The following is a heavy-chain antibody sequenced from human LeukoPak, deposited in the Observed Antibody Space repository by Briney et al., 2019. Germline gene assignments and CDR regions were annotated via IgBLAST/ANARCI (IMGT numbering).Heavy chain of an antibody. V-gene: IGHV4-59*01. CDR3: AREDPRTKVPEGMDV. D-gene: IGHD4/OR15-4a*01. J-gene: IGHJ6*02. Sequence: PSETLSLTCTVSGGSISHYYWSWIRQPPGKGLEWIGYIYYSGTTNYNPSLKSRVTISVDTSKNQFSLKLDSVTAADTAVYYCAREDPRTKVPEGMDVWGQGTRSPSP. CDR2: IYYSGTT. CDR1: GGSISHYY.